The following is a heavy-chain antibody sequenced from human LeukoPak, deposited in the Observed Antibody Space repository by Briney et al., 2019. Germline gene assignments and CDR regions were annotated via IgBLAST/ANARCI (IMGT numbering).Heavy chain of an antibody. CDR3: ARVIVTYYDSSGYPPRYFDY. CDR2: IIPIFGTA. D-gene: IGHD3-22*01. V-gene: IGHV1-69*13. J-gene: IGHJ4*02. CDR1: GGTFSSYA. Sequence: ASVKVSCKASGGTFSSYAISWVRQAPGQGLEWMGGIIPIFGTANYAQKFQGRVTITADESTITAYMELSSLRSEDTAVYYCARVIVTYYDSSGYPPRYFDYWGQGTLVTVSS.